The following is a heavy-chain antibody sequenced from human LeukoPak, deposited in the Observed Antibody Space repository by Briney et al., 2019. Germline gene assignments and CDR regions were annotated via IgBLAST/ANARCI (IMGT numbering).Heavy chain of an antibody. CDR3: ARDRAGAN. CDR1: GFTFAKYA. V-gene: IGHV3-23*01. CDR2: ISGSGNVT. J-gene: IGHJ4*02. Sequence: GGSLKLSCVGSGFTFAKYAMTWVREAPGKGLEWVSVISGSGNVTYYAESVKGRFTISRDNSKRTLYLQMDSLRADDTAIHYCARDRAGANWGQGTLVLVSS.